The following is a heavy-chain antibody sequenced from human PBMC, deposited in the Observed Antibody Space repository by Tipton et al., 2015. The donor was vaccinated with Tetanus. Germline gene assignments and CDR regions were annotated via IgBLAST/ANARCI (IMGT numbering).Heavy chain of an antibody. CDR1: GGSFSAYN. CDR2: IYYSGST. CDR3: ARRDREQGKFDY. D-gene: IGHD7-27*01. Sequence: TLSLTCAVYGGSFSAYNWSWIRQHPGKGLEWIGYIYYSGSTYYNPSLKSRLTISVDTSKNQFSLKLSSVTAADTAVYYCARRDREQGKFDYWGQGTLVTVSS. V-gene: IGHV4-34*09. J-gene: IGHJ4*02.